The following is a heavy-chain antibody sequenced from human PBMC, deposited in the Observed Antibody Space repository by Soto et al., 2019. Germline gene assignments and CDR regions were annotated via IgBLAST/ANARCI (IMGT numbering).Heavy chain of an antibody. J-gene: IGHJ6*02. Sequence: QVQLVQSGAEVKKPGSSVKVSCKASGGTFSSYAISWVRQAPGQGLEWMGGIIPIFGTANYAQKFQGRVTITADKSTSTAYMELSSLRSEDTAVYYCARMGPGLSYDILTGYYTAGYYYYGMDVWGQGTTVTVSS. CDR1: GGTFSSYA. V-gene: IGHV1-69*06. CDR2: IIPIFGTA. D-gene: IGHD3-9*01. CDR3: ARMGPGLSYDILTGYYTAGYYYYGMDV.